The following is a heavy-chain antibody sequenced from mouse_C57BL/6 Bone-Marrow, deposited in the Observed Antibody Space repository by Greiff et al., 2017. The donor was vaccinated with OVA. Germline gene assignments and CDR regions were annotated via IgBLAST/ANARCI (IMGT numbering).Heavy chain of an antibody. D-gene: IGHD1-1*01. J-gene: IGHJ4*01. CDR3: ARRATVVAKVAMDY. Sequence: QVQLQQPGAELVKPGASVKLSCKASGYTFTSYWMHWVKQRPGQGLEWIGMIHPNSGSTNYNEKFKSKATLTVDKSSSTAYMQLSSLTSEDSAVYYCARRATVVAKVAMDYWGQGTSVTAAS. CDR1: GYTFTSYW. CDR2: IHPNSGST. V-gene: IGHV1-64*01.